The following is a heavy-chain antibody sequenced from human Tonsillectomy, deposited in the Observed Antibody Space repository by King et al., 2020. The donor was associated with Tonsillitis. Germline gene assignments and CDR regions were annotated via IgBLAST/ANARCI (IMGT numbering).Heavy chain of an antibody. Sequence: VQLVESGGALVQPGGSLRLSCAASGFTFSNYAMTWVRQAPGKGLEWVSIIYSGDSSTYYADSVKGRFTISRDDSKNTLYLQMNSLRAADTAVYYCAKKWGGPYGDTSDWYFDLWGRGTLVTVSS. J-gene: IGHJ2*01. CDR3: AKKWGGPYGDTSDWYFDL. CDR1: GFTFSNYA. D-gene: IGHD4-23*01. CDR2: IYSGDSST. V-gene: IGHV3-23*03.